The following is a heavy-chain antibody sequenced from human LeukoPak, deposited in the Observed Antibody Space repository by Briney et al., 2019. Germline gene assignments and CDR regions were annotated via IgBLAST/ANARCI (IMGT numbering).Heavy chain of an antibody. D-gene: IGHD3-16*01. J-gene: IGHJ2*01. CDR3: VRTKDGEHWGEWYFDF. CDR1: GDSFSSDY. Sequence: PSETLSLTCGVSGDSFSSDYWCWIRQPPGKGLEWIGNMYVYGSTPYNPSLKSRVTISVDTSKNQLSLKLTSVTAADTAVYFCVRTKDGEHWGEWYFDFWGRGTLVTVSS. CDR2: MYVYGST. V-gene: IGHV4-38-2*01.